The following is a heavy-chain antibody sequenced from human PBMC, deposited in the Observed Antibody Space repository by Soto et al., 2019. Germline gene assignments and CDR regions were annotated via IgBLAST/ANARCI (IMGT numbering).Heavy chain of an antibody. Sequence: PGGSLRLSCAASGFTFSSYWMHWVRQAPGKGLVWVSRINSDGSSTSYADSVKGQFTISRDNAKNTLYLQMNSLRAEDTAVYYCARDPATYDFWSGYYSPLIDYWGQGTLVTVSS. V-gene: IGHV3-74*01. CDR3: ARDPATYDFWSGYYSPLIDY. J-gene: IGHJ4*02. CDR1: GFTFSSYW. D-gene: IGHD3-3*01. CDR2: INSDGSST.